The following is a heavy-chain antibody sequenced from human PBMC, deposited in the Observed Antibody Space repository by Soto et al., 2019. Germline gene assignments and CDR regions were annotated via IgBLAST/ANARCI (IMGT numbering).Heavy chain of an antibody. CDR1: VFTFDDYA. J-gene: IGHJ6*02. Sequence: TLRLSCAASVFTFDDYAMHWVRHAPGKGLEWVSGISWNSGSIGYADSVKGRFTISRDNAKNSLYLQMNSLRAEDTALYYCAKGILTSIAAAGTTPYYYYGMDVWGQGTTVTVSS. D-gene: IGHD6-13*01. V-gene: IGHV3-9*01. CDR3: AKGILTSIAAAGTTPYYYYGMDV. CDR2: ISWNSGSI.